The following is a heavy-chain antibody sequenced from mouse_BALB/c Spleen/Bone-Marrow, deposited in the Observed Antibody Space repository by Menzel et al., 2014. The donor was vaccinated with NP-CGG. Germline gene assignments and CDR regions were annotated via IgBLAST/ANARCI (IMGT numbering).Heavy chain of an antibody. D-gene: IGHD1-2*01. Sequence: VKLVESGPGLVQPSQSLSITCTVSGLSLTSYGVHWVRQPPGKGLEWLGVIWSGGSTDYNAAFISRLSISKDNSKSQVFFKMNSLQADDTAIYYCARQPLRRHAMDYWGQGTSVTVSS. J-gene: IGHJ4*01. V-gene: IGHV2-4*02. CDR3: ARQPLRRHAMDY. CDR2: IWSGGST. CDR1: GLSLTSYG.